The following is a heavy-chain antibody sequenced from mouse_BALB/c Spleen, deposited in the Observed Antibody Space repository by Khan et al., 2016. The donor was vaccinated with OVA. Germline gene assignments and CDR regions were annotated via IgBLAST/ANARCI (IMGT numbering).Heavy chain of an antibody. CDR3: TGREEYDYDTAWFAY. Sequence: QVQPKQSGAELVRPGASVKLFCKASCYTFTSHWMNWVKQRPGQGPEWIGMIDSSDSETHYNQMFKDKATLTVDKSASTANMPLSSLTSEDSAVSYCTGREEYDYDTAWFAYWGQGTLVTVSA. CDR1: CYTFTSHW. V-gene: IGHV1-61*01. CDR2: IDSSDSET. D-gene: IGHD2-4*01. J-gene: IGHJ3*01.